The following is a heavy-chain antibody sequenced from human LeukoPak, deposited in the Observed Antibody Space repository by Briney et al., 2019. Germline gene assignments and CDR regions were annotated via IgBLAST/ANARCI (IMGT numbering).Heavy chain of an antibody. V-gene: IGHV3-23*01. J-gene: IGHJ3*02. CDR2: ISGSGGGT. CDR1: GFTFNSYA. CDR3: AKLGRWFGEWGAFDI. D-gene: IGHD3-10*01. Sequence: GGSLRLSCAASGFTFNSYAMSWVRQAPEKGLEWVATISGSGGGTYYADSVKGRFTISRDDSKNTLYLQMNSLRAEDTAVYYCAKLGRWFGEWGAFDIWGQGTMVTVSS.